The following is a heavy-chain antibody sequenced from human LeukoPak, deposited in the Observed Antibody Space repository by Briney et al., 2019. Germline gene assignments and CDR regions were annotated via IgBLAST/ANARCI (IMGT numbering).Heavy chain of an antibody. CDR2: INTNTGNP. CDR1: GYTFTSYA. CDR3: ARGKQQLVPSWFDP. D-gene: IGHD6-13*01. Sequence: GASAKVSCKASGYTFTSYAMNWVRQAPGQGLEWMGWINTNTGNPTYAQGFTGRFVFSLDTSVSTAYLQISSLKAEDTAVYYCARGKQQLVPSWFDPWGQGTLVTVSS. J-gene: IGHJ5*02. V-gene: IGHV7-4-1*02.